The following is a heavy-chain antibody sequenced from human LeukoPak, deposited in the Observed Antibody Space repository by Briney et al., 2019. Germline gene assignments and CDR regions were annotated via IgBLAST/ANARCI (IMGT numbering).Heavy chain of an antibody. CDR3: ARSRAAAGKDY. J-gene: IGHJ4*02. V-gene: IGHV4-34*01. Sequence: PSETLSLTCTVSGGSISSYYWSWIRQPAGKGLEWIGEINHSGSTNYNPSLKSRVTISVDTSKNQFSLKLSSVTAADTAVYYCARSRAAAGKDYWGQGTLVTVSS. CDR1: GGSISSYY. CDR2: INHSGST. D-gene: IGHD6-13*01.